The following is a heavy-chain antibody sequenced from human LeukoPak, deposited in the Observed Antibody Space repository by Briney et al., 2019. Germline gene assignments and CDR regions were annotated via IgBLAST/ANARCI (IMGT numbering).Heavy chain of an antibody. CDR1: GFTFSSYA. CDR2: ISGSGGST. V-gene: IGHV3-23*01. CDR3: AKDLYYDSSGYYYDGIDY. J-gene: IGHJ4*02. D-gene: IGHD3-22*01. Sequence: GGSLRLSCAASGFTFSSYAMSWVRQAPGKGLEWVSAISGSGGSTYYADSVKGRFTISRDNSKNTLYLQMNSLRAEDTAVYYCAKDLYYDSSGYYYDGIDYWGQGTLATVSS.